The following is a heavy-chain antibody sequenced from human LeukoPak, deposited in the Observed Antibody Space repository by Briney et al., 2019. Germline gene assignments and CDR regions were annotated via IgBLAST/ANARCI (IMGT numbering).Heavy chain of an antibody. D-gene: IGHD2-2*01. V-gene: IGHV4-38-2*02. CDR3: ARVGGYCSDTSCLPFDY. Sequence: PSETLSLTCTVSGYSISSGYYWGWIRQSPGKGLEWIGSIYNSGSTYYNPSLKSRVTISIDTSKNHFSLRLSAVTAADTAVYYCARVGGYCSDTSCLPFDYWGQGTLVIVSS. CDR2: IYNSGST. CDR1: GYSISSGYY. J-gene: IGHJ4*02.